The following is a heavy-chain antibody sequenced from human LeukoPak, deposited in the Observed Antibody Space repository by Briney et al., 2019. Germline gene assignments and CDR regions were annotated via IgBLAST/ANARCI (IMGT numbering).Heavy chain of an antibody. CDR2: VNPDGSST. V-gene: IGHV3-74*01. D-gene: IGHD1-7*01. CDR3: ARGGIPITGTTSLDY. Sequence: GGSLRLSCAASGFTFSSYWMHWVRQAPGKGLVWVSRVNPDGSSTSYADSVKGRFTISRDNAKSTLYLQMNSLGAEDTAVYYCARGGIPITGTTSLDYWGQGTLVTASS. CDR1: GFTFSSYW. J-gene: IGHJ4*02.